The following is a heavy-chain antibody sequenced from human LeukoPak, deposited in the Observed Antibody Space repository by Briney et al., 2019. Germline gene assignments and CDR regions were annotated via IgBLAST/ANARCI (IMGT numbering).Heavy chain of an antibody. D-gene: IGHD3-22*01. CDR1: GFTFSSYS. V-gene: IGHV3-21*04. Sequence: GGSLRLSCAASGFTFSSYSMNWVRQAPGKGLEWVSSISSSSSYIYYADSVKGRFTISRDNAKNSLYLQMNSLRAEDTAVYYCARERDSSGYFDSWGQGTLVTVSS. CDR2: ISSSSSYI. CDR3: ARERDSSGYFDS. J-gene: IGHJ4*02.